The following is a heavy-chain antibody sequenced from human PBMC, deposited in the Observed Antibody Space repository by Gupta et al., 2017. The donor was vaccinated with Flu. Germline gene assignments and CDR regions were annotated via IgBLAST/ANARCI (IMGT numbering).Heavy chain of an antibody. J-gene: IGHJ4*02. CDR2: SRKKDDGYTT. CDR3: TRDLRISGYSYFEF. D-gene: IGHD5-12*01. Sequence: DVQLVESGGGLVQPGGSLRLSCAGSGFAFSGHYIDWVRQAPGKGLEWVARSRKKDDGYTTEYAASVKGRFTISRDESKNSVNLQMNSLKMEDTAVYYCTRDLRISGYSYFEFWGQGTLVTVSS. CDR1: GFAFSGHY. V-gene: IGHV3-72*01.